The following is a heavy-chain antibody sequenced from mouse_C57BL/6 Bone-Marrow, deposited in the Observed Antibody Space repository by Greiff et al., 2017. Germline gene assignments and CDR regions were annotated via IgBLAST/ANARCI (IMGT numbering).Heavy chain of an antibody. Sequence: VKLVESGPELVKPGASVKISCKASGYAFSSSWMNWVKQRPGKGLEWIGRIYPGDGDTNYNGKFKGKATLTADKSSSTAYMQLSSLTSEDSAVYFCAISTTVVADWYFDVWGTGTTVTVSS. CDR3: AISTTVVADWYFDV. J-gene: IGHJ1*03. D-gene: IGHD1-1*01. CDR2: IYPGDGDT. CDR1: GYAFSSSW. V-gene: IGHV1-82*01.